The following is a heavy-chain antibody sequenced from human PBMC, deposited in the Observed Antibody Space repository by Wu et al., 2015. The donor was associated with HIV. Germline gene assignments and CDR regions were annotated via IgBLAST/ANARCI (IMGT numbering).Heavy chain of an antibody. CDR3: ARGEDVAARPAVPNYYYYYYMDV. CDR2: IIPIFGTA. J-gene: IGHJ6*03. Sequence: QVQLVQSGAEVKKPGSSVKVSCKASGGTFSSYAISWVRQAPGQGLEWMGGIIPIFGTANYAQKFQGRVTITADESTSTAYMELSSLRSEDTAVYYCARGEDVAARPAVPNYYYYYYMDVWGKGTTVTVSS. CDR1: GGTFSSYA. D-gene: IGHD6-6*01. V-gene: IGHV1-69*12.